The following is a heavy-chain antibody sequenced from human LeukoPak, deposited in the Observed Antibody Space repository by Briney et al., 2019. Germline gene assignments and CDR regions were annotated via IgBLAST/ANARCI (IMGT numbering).Heavy chain of an antibody. CDR3: ARWGTTGTTGYYGMDV. J-gene: IGHJ6*02. V-gene: IGHV4-59*01. CDR1: GGSISSYY. Sequence: PSETLSLTCTVSGGSISSYYWSWIRQPPGKGLEWIGYIYYSGSTNYNPSLKSRVTISVDTSKNQFSLKLSSVTAADTAVYYCARWGTTGTTGYYGMDVWGQGTTVTVSS. D-gene: IGHD1-1*01. CDR2: IYYSGST.